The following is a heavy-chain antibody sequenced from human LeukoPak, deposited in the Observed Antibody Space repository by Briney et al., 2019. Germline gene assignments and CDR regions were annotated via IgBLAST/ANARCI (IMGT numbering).Heavy chain of an antibody. D-gene: IGHD6-19*01. J-gene: IGHJ4*02. CDR2: ISSSSSYI. CDR3: AREDSSGWAGVYYFDY. V-gene: IGHV3-21*01. CDR1: GFTFSSYS. Sequence: VGSLRLSCAASGFTFSSYSMNWVRQAPGKGLEWVSSISSSSSYIYYADSVKGRFTISRDNAKNSLYLQMNSLRAEDTAVYYCAREDSSGWAGVYYFDYWGQGTLVTVSS.